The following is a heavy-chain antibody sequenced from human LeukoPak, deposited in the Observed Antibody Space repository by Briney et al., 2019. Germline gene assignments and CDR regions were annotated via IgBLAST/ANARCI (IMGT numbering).Heavy chain of an antibody. Sequence: GESLKISCKGSGYSFTSYWIGWVRQMPGKGLEWMGIIYPGDSDTKYSPSFQGQVTISADKSISTAYLQWSSLEASDTAMYYCAKQPTVTTNSDYWGQGTLATVSS. J-gene: IGHJ4*02. D-gene: IGHD4-17*01. CDR3: AKQPTVTTNSDY. V-gene: IGHV5-51*01. CDR2: IYPGDSDT. CDR1: GYSFTSYW.